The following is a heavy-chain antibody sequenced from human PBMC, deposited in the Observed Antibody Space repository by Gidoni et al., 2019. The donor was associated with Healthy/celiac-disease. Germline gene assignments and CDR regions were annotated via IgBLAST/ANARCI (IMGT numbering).Heavy chain of an antibody. J-gene: IGHJ6*02. Sequence: QVQLQQWGAGLLKPSETLSLTCAVYGGSFSGYYWSWIRQPPGKGLEWIGEINHSGSTNYNPSLKSRVTISVDTSKNQFSLKLSSVTAADTDVYYCARWGSRRLYGSGGSNYYYYGMDVWGQGTTVTVSS. D-gene: IGHD3-10*01. CDR3: ARWGSRRLYGSGGSNYYYYGMDV. V-gene: IGHV4-34*01. CDR1: GGSFSGYY. CDR2: INHSGST.